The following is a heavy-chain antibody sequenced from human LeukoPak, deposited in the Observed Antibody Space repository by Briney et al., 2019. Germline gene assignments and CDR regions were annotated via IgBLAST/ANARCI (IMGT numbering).Heavy chain of an antibody. V-gene: IGHV3-21*01. CDR3: ARDYTRGIAARPLNWFDP. J-gene: IGHJ5*02. CDR1: GFTFSSYS. CDR2: ISSSSGYI. Sequence: GGSLRLXCAASGFTFSSYSMNWVRQAPGKGLEWVSSISSSSGYIYYADSVKGRFTISRDNAKNSLYLQMNSLRAEGTAVYYCARDYTRGIAARPLNWFDPWGQGTLVTVSS. D-gene: IGHD6-6*01.